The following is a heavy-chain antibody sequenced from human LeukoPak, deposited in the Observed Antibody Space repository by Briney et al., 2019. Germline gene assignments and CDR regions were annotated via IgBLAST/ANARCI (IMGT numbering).Heavy chain of an antibody. CDR3: ARAEAPYCGGDCYFWFDP. Sequence: PSETLSLTCTVSGGSISSYYWSWIRQPPGKGLEWIGYIYYSGSTNYNPSLKSRVTISVDTSKNQFSLKLRSVTAADTAVYYCARAEAPYCGGDCYFWFDPWGQGTLVTVSS. J-gene: IGHJ5*02. D-gene: IGHD2-21*02. CDR2: IYYSGST. CDR1: GGSISSYY. V-gene: IGHV4-59*01.